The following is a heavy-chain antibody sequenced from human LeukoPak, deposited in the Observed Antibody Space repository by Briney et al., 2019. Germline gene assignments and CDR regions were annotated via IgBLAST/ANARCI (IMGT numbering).Heavy chain of an antibody. J-gene: IGHJ4*02. Sequence: ASVKVSCKASGYTFTSYYMHWVRQAPGQGLEWMGIINPSGGSTSYAQKFQGRVTITRDTSASTAYMELSSLRSEDTAVYYCARARGSSWYPFDYWGQGTLVTVSS. CDR2: INPSGGST. D-gene: IGHD6-13*01. V-gene: IGHV1-46*01. CDR3: ARARGSSWYPFDY. CDR1: GYTFTSYY.